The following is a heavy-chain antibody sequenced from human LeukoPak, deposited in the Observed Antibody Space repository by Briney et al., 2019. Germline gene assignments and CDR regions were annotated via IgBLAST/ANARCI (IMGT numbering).Heavy chain of an antibody. Sequence: SETLSLTCTVSGGSISSSSYYWDWIRQSPGKGLEWIGNIYSGGSTYYTPSLKSRVTISVDTSKNQFSLKLSSVTAADTAIYFCARHSRSGSGGYENAFDIWGQGTLVTVSS. V-gene: IGHV4-39*01. J-gene: IGHJ3*02. CDR3: ARHSRSGSGGYENAFDI. CDR1: GGSISSSSYY. D-gene: IGHD5-12*01. CDR2: IYSGGST.